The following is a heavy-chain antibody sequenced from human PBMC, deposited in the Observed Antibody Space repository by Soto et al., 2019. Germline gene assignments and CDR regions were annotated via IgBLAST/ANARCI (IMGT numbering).Heavy chain of an antibody. CDR3: AKDMGATMVRGVIVASLGPYFDY. J-gene: IGHJ4*02. CDR1: GFTFDDYA. D-gene: IGHD3-10*01. Sequence: GGSLRLSCAASGFTFDDYAMHWVRQAPGKGLEWVSGISWNSGSIGYADSVKGRFTISRDNAKNSLYLQMNSLRAEDTALYYCAKDMGATMVRGVIVASLGPYFDYWGQGTLVTVSS. CDR2: ISWNSGSI. V-gene: IGHV3-9*01.